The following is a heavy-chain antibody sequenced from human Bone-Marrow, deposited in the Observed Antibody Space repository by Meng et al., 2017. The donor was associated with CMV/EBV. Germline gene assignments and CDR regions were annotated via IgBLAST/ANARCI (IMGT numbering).Heavy chain of an antibody. CDR2: IIPIFGTA. D-gene: IGHD3-10*01. J-gene: IGHJ6*02. CDR3: ARDDSMVRGVIIKKSYYYYGMDV. Sequence: SVKVSCKASGGTFSSYAISWVRQAPGQGLEWMGGIIPIFGTANYAQKFQGRVTMTRDTSTSTVYMELSSLRSEDTAVYYCARDDSMVRGVIIKKSYYYYGMDVWGQGTTVTVSS. V-gene: IGHV1-69*05. CDR1: GGTFSSYA.